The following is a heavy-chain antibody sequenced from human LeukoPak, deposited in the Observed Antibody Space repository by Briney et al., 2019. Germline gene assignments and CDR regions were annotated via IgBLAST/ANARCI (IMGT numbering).Heavy chain of an antibody. J-gene: IGHJ4*02. CDR1: GYSFTRYF. CDR2: IIPSDGST. V-gene: IGHV1-46*01. Sequence: ASEKVSCKASGYSFTRYFIHWVRQAHGQGLEWMGIIIPSDGSTSYAQKFQGRVTMTRDTSTSTVYMELSSLRSEDTAVYYCARGKVVTMVRGVIITYFDYWGQGTLVTVSS. D-gene: IGHD3-10*01. CDR3: ARGKVVTMVRGVIITYFDY.